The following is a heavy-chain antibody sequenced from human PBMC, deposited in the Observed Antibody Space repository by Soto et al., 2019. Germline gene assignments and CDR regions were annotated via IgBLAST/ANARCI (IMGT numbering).Heavy chain of an antibody. J-gene: IGHJ3*02. Sequence: PSETLSLTCAVSGYSISTGYYWRWIRQPPGKGLEWIGSVYHSGSTYYTPSLESRVTILMDTSKNHLSLRLTSVTAADTAVYYCARGARFMIASAFDIWGQGTMVTVSS. CDR2: VYHSGST. CDR1: GYSISTGYY. V-gene: IGHV4-38-2*01. CDR3: ARGARFMIASAFDI. D-gene: IGHD3-22*01.